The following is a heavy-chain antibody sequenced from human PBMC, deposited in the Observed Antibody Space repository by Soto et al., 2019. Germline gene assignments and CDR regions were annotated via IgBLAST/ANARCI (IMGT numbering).Heavy chain of an antibody. CDR2: VYYSGST. D-gene: IGHD4-17*01. V-gene: IGHV4-59*12. CDR3: ARARYGDFYYYAMDI. J-gene: IGHJ6*02. Sequence: SETLSLTCSVSGGSISAYYWSWIRQPPGKGLEWIGYVYYSGSTSYTPSLKSRVIISVDTPKNQFSLRLSSVTAADTAVYYCARARYGDFYYYAMDIWGQGTTVTVSS. CDR1: GGSISAYY.